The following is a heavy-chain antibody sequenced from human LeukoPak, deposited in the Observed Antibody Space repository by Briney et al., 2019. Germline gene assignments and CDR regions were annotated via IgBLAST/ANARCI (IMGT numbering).Heavy chain of an antibody. CDR3: AKGRYYDSSGALDH. V-gene: IGHV3-23*01. CDR2: ISGSGGST. Sequence: GGSLRLSCAASGFTFSSYAMSWVRQAPGKGPEWVSVISGSGGSTYYADSVKGRFTTSRDNSKNTLFLQINSLRAEDTAVYYCAKGRYYDSSGALDHWGQGTLVTVSS. J-gene: IGHJ4*02. CDR1: GFTFSSYA. D-gene: IGHD3-22*01.